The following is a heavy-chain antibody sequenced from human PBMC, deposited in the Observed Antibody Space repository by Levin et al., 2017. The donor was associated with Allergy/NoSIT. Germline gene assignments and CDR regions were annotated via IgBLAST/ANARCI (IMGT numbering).Heavy chain of an antibody. CDR1: GGSVSGRTYY. V-gene: IGHV4-39*01. J-gene: IGHJ5*02. Sequence: SETLSLTCTVSGGSVSGRTYYWAWIRQPPGTGLEWIATIYYSGITYYNPSLKSRVTMSVEPSKNQFSLRLNSVTATDTAIYYCATHYGSGTPEWWFDPWGQGTLVTVSS. CDR2: IYYSGIT. D-gene: IGHD3-10*01. CDR3: ATHYGSGTPEWWFDP.